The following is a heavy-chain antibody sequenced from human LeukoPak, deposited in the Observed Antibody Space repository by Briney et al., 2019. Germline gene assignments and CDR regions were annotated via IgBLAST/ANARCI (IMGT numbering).Heavy chain of an antibody. V-gene: IGHV1-2*02. CDR3: AREDRIVGASFDY. Sequence: ASVKVSCKASGYTFTGYYMHWVRQAPGQGLEWMGWINPNSGGTNYAQKFQGRVTMTRDTSISTAYMELSRPRSDDTAVYYCAREDRIVGASFDYWGEGTLVTVSS. J-gene: IGHJ4*02. D-gene: IGHD1-26*01. CDR1: GYTFTGYY. CDR2: INPNSGGT.